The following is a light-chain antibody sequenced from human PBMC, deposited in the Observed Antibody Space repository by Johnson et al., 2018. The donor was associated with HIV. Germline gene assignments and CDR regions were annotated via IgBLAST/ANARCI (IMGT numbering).Light chain of an antibody. Sequence: QSVLTQSPSVSAAPGQKVTISCSGSISDVVNYAASWCHLLPGTAPKLLFYENNIRPSGIPESSSGSQSGSSATLGITGRWPEEEGDYYCLPGDPGTRTYFFGIGTKVTVL. CDR1: ISDVVNYA. V-gene: IGLV1-41*01. CDR2: ENN. CDR3: LPGDPGTRTYF. J-gene: IGLJ1*01.